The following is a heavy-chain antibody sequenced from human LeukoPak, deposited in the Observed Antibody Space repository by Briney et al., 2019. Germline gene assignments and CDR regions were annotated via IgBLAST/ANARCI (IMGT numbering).Heavy chain of an antibody. CDR2: ISPSGGST. V-gene: IGHV1-46*01. J-gene: IGHJ5*02. D-gene: IGHD6-13*01. Sequence: ASVKVSCKASGYTFTSYYMHWVRQTPGQGLEWMGIISPSGGSTSYAQKFQGRVTMTRDTSTSTVYMELSSLRSEDTAVYYCARVKLSRSSGYSTNWFDPWGQGTLVTVSS. CDR3: ARVKLSRSSGYSTNWFDP. CDR1: GYTFTSYY.